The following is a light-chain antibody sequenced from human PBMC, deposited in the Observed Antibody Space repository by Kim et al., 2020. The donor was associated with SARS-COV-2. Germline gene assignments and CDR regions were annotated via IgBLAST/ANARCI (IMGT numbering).Light chain of an antibody. J-gene: IGLJ1*01. Sequence: QSVLTQPPSASGTPGQRVTIPCSGSSSNIGGNPVNWYQHLPGTAPKLLIHNNNHRPPGVPGRFSGSKSGTSASLAISRLQSEDEADYYCAAWDDSLNGHYVFGTGTKVTVL. CDR1: SSNIGGNP. V-gene: IGLV1-44*01. CDR2: NNN. CDR3: AAWDDSLNGHYV.